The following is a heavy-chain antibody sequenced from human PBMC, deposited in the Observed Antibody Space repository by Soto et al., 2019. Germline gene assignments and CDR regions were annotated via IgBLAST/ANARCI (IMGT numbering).Heavy chain of an antibody. CDR3: VRDQKYFRVNGNWFDS. D-gene: IGHD2-2*01. V-gene: IGHV1-18*04. CDR2: VSGNNGAS. J-gene: IGHJ5*01. Sequence: QVQLMQSGTEVQKPGASVTVSCKASGYTSADFGISWVRQAPVQGLEWMGWVSGNNGASNPAPKVQGKITMTLDTSTAVSYMALRSLRSDDTDIYYCVRDQKYFRVNGNWFDSWGQGTLVSVSS. CDR1: GYTSADFG.